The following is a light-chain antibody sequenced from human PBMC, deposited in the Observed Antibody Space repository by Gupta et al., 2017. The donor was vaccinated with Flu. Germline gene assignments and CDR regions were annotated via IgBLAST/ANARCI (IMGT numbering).Light chain of an antibody. V-gene: IGKV2-30*01. CDR1: ERRGYIYGNTY. Sequence: DVVMTQYLLSLNVTLGQSDSISCTSSERRGYIYGNTYLHWFQQRPGHSPRRLIHKVSNRDSGVPDRFSGSGSGTEFTLNISRVEAEDVGVYYCMHKIKCPWSFGQGTKVEI. J-gene: IGKJ1*01. CDR3: MHKIKCPWS. CDR2: KVS.